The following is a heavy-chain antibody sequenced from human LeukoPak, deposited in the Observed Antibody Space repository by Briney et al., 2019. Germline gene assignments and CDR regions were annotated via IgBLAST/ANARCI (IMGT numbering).Heavy chain of an antibody. CDR2: IWYDGSNK. Sequence: GRSLRLSCAASGFTFSSYGMHWVRQAPGKGLEWVAVIWYDGSNKYYADSVKGRFTISRDNSKNTLYQQMNSLRAEDTAVYYCATLIVGATRVGGDFDYWGQGTLVTVSS. CDR3: ATLIVGATRVGGDFDY. J-gene: IGHJ4*02. V-gene: IGHV3-33*01. CDR1: GFTFSSYG. D-gene: IGHD1-26*01.